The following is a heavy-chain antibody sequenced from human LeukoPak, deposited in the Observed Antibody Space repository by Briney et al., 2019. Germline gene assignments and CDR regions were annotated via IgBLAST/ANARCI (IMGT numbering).Heavy chain of an antibody. CDR1: GGSISSSGYY. CDR3: ARRLGTPTPGTTGYFDN. CDR2: IYYSGHT. D-gene: IGHD1-1*01. Sequence: PSETLSLTCTVSGGSISSSGYYWGWIRQPPGKGLEWIGSIYYSGHTYHNSSLRSRVTISVDTSKNQLSLKLTSVTAADTAVYYCARRLGTPTPGTTGYFDNWGQGTLVTVSS. J-gene: IGHJ4*03. V-gene: IGHV4-39*01.